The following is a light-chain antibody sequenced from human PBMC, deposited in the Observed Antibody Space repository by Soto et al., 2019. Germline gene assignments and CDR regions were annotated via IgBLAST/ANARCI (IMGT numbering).Light chain of an antibody. Sequence: SALTQPASGSGSPGQSITISCTGTSSDVGYYNYVSWYQQHPGKAPKLMIYDVRNRPSGVSNRFSGSKSGNTASLTISGLQAEDEADYYCSSYTSSSTYVFGTGTKVTVL. CDR2: DVR. CDR3: SSYTSSSTYV. V-gene: IGLV2-14*03. J-gene: IGLJ1*01. CDR1: SSDVGYYNY.